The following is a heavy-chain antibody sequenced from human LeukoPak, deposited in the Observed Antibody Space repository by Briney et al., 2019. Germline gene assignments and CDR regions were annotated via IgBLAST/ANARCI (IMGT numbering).Heavy chain of an antibody. Sequence: ASVKVSCKASGYTFTKYGINWVRQAPGQGLEWMGWISPYNDNTKYAQILQGRVTMTTDTSTSTAYMELRSLRSDDTAVYYCARDSSGWSNDYWGQGTLVTVSS. J-gene: IGHJ4*02. D-gene: IGHD6-19*01. CDR3: ARDSSGWSNDY. CDR2: ISPYNDNT. V-gene: IGHV1-18*01. CDR1: GYTFTKYG.